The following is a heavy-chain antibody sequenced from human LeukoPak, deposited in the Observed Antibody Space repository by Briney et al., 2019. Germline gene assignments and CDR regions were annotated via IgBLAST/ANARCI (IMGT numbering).Heavy chain of an antibody. CDR3: AKAGREAGTGHYYFDF. V-gene: IGHV3-43D*03. CDR1: GFKFNDFA. D-gene: IGHD6-19*01. J-gene: IGHJ4*02. Sequence: PGGSLRLSCAASGFKFNDFAMHWVRQAPGKSLEWVSFISWDGDTTYYPDPVKGRFTSSRDNIRRSLFLQMNSLRPEDTAFYYCAKAGREAGTGHYYFDFWGQGTLVSVSS. CDR2: ISWDGDTT.